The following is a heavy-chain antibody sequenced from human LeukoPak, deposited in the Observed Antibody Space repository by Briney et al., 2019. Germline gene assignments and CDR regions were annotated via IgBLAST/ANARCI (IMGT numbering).Heavy chain of an antibody. CDR2: ISSSSTYI. CDR3: ARATGQLDY. Sequence: GGSPRLSCAASGFTFGSYSMNWVRQAPGKGLEWVSSISSSSTYIYYADSVRGRFTISRDNAKNSLYLQMNSLRDEDTAVYYCARATGQLDYWGQGTLVTVSS. D-gene: IGHD4-17*01. J-gene: IGHJ4*02. CDR1: GFTFGSYS. V-gene: IGHV3-21*01.